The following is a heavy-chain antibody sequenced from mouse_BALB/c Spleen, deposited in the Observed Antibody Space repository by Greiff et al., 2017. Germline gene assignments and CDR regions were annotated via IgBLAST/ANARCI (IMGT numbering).Heavy chain of an antibody. CDR3: ARSLGRDWYFDV. Sequence: DVQLVESGGGLVQPGGSRKLSCAASGFTFSSFGMHWVRQAPEKGLEWVAYISSGSSTIYYADTVKGRFTISRDNPKNTLFLQMTSLRSEDTAMYYCARSLGRDWYFDVWGAGTTVTVSS. CDR1: GFTFSSFG. J-gene: IGHJ1*01. D-gene: IGHD4-1*01. V-gene: IGHV5-17*02. CDR2: ISSGSSTI.